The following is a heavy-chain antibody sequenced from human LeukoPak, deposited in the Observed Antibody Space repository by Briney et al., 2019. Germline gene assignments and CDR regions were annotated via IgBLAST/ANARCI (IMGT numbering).Heavy chain of an antibody. J-gene: IGHJ3*02. V-gene: IGHV1-46*01. D-gene: IGHD3-10*01. CDR1: GYTFTSYY. CDR3: ARFSDLDAFDI. Sequence: ASVKVSCKASGYTFTSYYMLWVRQAPGQGLEWMGIINPSGGSTSYAQKFQGRVTMTRDTFTSTVYMELSSLRSEDTAVYYCARFSDLDAFDIWGQGTMVTVSS. CDR2: INPSGGST.